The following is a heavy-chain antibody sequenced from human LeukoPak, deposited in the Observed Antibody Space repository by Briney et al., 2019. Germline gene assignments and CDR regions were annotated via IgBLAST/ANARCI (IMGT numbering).Heavy chain of an antibody. J-gene: IGHJ1*01. Sequence: QSGGSLRLSCAASGFTFSSYGMHWVRQAPGKGLEWVAVIWYDGSNKYYADSVKGRFTISRDNSKNTLYLQMNSLRAEDTAVYYCARDRGIVGATGCFQHWGQGTLVTVSS. CDR3: ARDRGIVGATGCFQH. V-gene: IGHV3-33*01. CDR2: IWYDGSNK. D-gene: IGHD1-26*01. CDR1: GFTFSSYG.